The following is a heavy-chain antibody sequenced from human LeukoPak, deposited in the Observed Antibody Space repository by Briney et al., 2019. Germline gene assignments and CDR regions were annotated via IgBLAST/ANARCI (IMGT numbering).Heavy chain of an antibody. CDR2: IVPTIGTA. J-gene: IGHJ4*02. V-gene: IGHV1-69*05. D-gene: IGHD6-25*01. Sequence: SVKVSCKTSGGSFIIFAITWGRQARGQGREGGGRIVPTIGTANYTQKFQDRVSITTDEPPSTVYMELSSLRSDDTAVYYCTIAAAAFPLFDHWGQGTLVSVSS. CDR1: GGSFIIFA. CDR3: TIAAAAFPLFDH.